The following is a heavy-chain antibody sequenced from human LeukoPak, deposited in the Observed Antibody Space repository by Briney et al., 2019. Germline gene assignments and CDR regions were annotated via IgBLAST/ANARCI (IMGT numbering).Heavy chain of an antibody. J-gene: IGHJ6*03. Sequence: IPGGSLRLSCAASGFTFSSYSMNWVRQAPGKGLEWVSSISSSSSYIYYADSVKGRFTISRDNAKNSLYLQMNSLRAEDTAVYYCARGGNSVVSYYYYYYYMDVWGKGTTVTVSS. CDR1: GFTFSSYS. V-gene: IGHV3-21*01. D-gene: IGHD4-23*01. CDR2: ISSSSSYI. CDR3: ARGGNSVVSYYYYYYYMDV.